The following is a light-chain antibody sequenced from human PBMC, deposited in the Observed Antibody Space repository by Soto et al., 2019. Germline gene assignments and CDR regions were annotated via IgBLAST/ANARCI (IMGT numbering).Light chain of an antibody. V-gene: IGLV2-23*01. CDR3: CSYADPRWV. CDR1: SSDVGSYNL. CDR2: EGS. J-gene: IGLJ3*02. Sequence: QSVLTQPASVSGSPGQSITISCTGTSSDVGSYNLVSWYQQHPGKAPKLMIYEGSKRPSGVSNRFSGSKSGNTASLTISGLQAEDEADYYCCSYADPRWVFGGGTKVTVL.